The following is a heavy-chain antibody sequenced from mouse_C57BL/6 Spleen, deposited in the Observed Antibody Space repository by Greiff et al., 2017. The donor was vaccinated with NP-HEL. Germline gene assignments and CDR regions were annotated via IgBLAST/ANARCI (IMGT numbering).Heavy chain of an antibody. Sequence: QVQLQQPGAELVKPGASVKLSCKASGYTFTSYWMHWVKQRPGQGLEWIGMIHPNSGSTNYNEKFKSKATLTVAKSSSTAYMQLSSLTSEDSAVYHCAFFYDYDGAMDYWGQGTSVTVSS. CDR3: AFFYDYDGAMDY. D-gene: IGHD2-4*01. CDR1: GYTFTSYW. V-gene: IGHV1-64*01. CDR2: IHPNSGST. J-gene: IGHJ4*01.